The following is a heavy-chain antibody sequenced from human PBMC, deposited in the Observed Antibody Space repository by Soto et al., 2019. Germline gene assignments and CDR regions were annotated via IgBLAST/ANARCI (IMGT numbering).Heavy chain of an antibody. J-gene: IGHJ6*02. CDR1: GGTFSSYA. CDR2: IIPIFGTA. CDR3: APEPFEYSSSSGEDGMDV. D-gene: IGHD6-6*01. Sequence: ASVKVSCKASGGTFSSYATSWVRQAPGQGLEWMGGIIPIFGTANYAQKFQGRVTITADESTSTAYMELSSLRSEDTAVYYCAPEPFEYSSSSGEDGMDVWGQGTTVTVSS. V-gene: IGHV1-69*13.